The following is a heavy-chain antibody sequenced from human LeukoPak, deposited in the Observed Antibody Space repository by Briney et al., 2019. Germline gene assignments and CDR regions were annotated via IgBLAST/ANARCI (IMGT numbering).Heavy chain of an antibody. CDR1: GYRFTNYW. CDR2: IYLGDSDT. J-gene: IGHJ4*02. D-gene: IGHD6-19*01. V-gene: IGHV5-51*01. CDR3: ARRASYSSGWYFDY. Sequence: GESLKISCKGSGYRFTNYWIGWVRQMPGKGLEWMWIIYLGDSDTRYSPSFQGQVTISADKSISTAYLQWSSLKASDSALYYCARRASYSSGWYFDYWGQGTLVTVSS.